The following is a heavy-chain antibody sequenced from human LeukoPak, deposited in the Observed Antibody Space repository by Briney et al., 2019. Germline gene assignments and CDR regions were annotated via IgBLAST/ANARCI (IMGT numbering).Heavy chain of an antibody. V-gene: IGHV3-74*01. CDR3: ARDQLYCSGGSCYPFDY. Sequence: GGSLRLSCVASGFTFRSYWMHWVRQAPGKGLEWVSRINADGRTPSYADSVRGRFTISRDNAKNTLYLQVNSLRAEDTAVYYCARDQLYCSGGSCYPFDYWGQGTLVTVSS. D-gene: IGHD2-15*01. J-gene: IGHJ4*02. CDR1: GFTFRSYW. CDR2: INADGRTP.